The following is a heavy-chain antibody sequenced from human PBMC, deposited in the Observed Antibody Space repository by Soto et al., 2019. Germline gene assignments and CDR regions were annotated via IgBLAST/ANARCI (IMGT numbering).Heavy chain of an antibody. CDR2: IYYSGST. D-gene: IGHD2-21*02. Sequence: SETLSLTCTVSGGSISSGDYYWSWIRQPPGKGLEWIGYIYYSGSTYYNPSLKSRVTISVDTSKNQFSLKLSSVTAADTAVYYCARDLIGGNCGGDCYSAFDIWGQGTMVTVSS. CDR3: ARDLIGGNCGGDCYSAFDI. J-gene: IGHJ3*02. CDR1: GGSISSGDYY. V-gene: IGHV4-30-4*01.